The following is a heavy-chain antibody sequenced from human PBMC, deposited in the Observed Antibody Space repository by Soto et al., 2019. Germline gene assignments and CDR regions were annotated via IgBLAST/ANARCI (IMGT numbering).Heavy chain of an antibody. V-gene: IGHV4-38-2*01. CDR2: INHXGNS. CDR3: VRSGDDYGSYIDY. Sequence: PSETLSLTCDVSGYSLSSAYYCAWVRQPPGNGMEWIGSINHXGNSFYNTSLKSRVTISVDTSKNQGSLKVTSVTAADTAVYYCVRSGDDYGSYIDYGGQGTLVTISS. J-gene: IGHJ4*02. CDR1: GYSLSSAYY. D-gene: IGHD4-17*01.